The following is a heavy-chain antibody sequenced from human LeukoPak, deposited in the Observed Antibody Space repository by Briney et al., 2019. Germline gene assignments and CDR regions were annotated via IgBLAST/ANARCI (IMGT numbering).Heavy chain of an antibody. CDR2: INHSGSA. CDR1: GGSFSGYY. D-gene: IGHD3-10*01. J-gene: IGHJ4*02. CDR3: ARDGPIRGFDY. Sequence: PSETLSLTCAVSGGSFSGYYWTWIRQPPGKGLEWIGEINHSGSANYSPSLSSRVTIPLDMSENQFSLKLTSVTAADTAVYYCARDGPIRGFDYWGQGTLVTVSS. V-gene: IGHV4-34*01.